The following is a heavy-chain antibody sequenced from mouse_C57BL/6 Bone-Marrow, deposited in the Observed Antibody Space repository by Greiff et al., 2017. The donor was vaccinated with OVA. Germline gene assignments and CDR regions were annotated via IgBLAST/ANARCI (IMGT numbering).Heavy chain of an antibody. CDR3: ARWGRSPHG. CDR2: IYPSDSET. J-gene: IGHJ2*01. CDR1: GYTFTSYW. V-gene: IGHV1-61*01. D-gene: IGHD1-1*01. Sequence: QVQLQQPGAELVRPGSSVKLSCKASGYTFTSYWMDWVKQRPGQGLEWIGNIYPSDSETHYNQTFKDKATLTVDKSSSTAYMQLSSLTSEDSAVYYCARWGRSPHGWGKGTTLTVSS.